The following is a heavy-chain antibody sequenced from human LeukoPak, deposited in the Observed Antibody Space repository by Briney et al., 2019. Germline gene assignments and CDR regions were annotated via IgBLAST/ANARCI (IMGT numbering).Heavy chain of an antibody. J-gene: IGHJ4*02. Sequence: ASVKASCKTSGYTFSKYGITWVRQAPGQGLEWMAWISPYNGDTNYAQKFQDRLTVTTDTTTRTVYMELRSLTSDDTAVFYCASNTGSDSSGYAYWGQGTLVTVSS. CDR2: ISPYNGDT. CDR3: ASNTGSDSSGYAY. V-gene: IGHV1-18*04. D-gene: IGHD3-22*01. CDR1: GYTFSKYG.